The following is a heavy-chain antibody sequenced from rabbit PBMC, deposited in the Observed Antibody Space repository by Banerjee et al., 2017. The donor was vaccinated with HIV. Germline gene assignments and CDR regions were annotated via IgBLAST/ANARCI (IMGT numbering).Heavy chain of an antibody. CDR1: GFTLSSYW. CDR2: IYTGNGHT. D-gene: IGHD1-1*01. V-gene: IGHV1S45*01. CDR3: ARWDASGDFHFNL. J-gene: IGHJ4*01. Sequence: QEQLKETGGGLVQPGGSLTLSCKASGFTLSSYWMCWVRQAPGKGLELIAGIYTGNGHTMYASWAKGRFTISKPSSTTVTLQMTSLTAADTATYFCARWDASGDFHFNLWGPGTLVTVS.